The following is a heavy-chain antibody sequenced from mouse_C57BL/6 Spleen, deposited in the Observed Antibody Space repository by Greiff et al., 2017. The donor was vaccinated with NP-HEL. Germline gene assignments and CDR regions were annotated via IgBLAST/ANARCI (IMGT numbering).Heavy chain of an antibody. CDR2: IYPRSGNT. CDR3: ARSLEGYAMDY. CDR1: GYTFTSYG. D-gene: IGHD2-10*02. J-gene: IGHJ4*01. V-gene: IGHV1-81*01. Sequence: QVQLKESGAELARPGASVKLSCKASGYTFTSYGISWVKQRTGQGLEWIGEIYPRSGNTYYNEKFKGKATLTADKSSSTAYMELRSLTSEDSAVYFCARSLEGYAMDYWGQGTSVTVSS.